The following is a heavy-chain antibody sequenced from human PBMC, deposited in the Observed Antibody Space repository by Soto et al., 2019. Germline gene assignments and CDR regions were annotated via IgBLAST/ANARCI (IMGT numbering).Heavy chain of an antibody. Sequence: GGSLRLSCAACGDSFSSYAMSWVRQAPGKGLEWVSTITGSGGSTNYVDSVKGRFTISRDNSKNTLYLQMNSLRAEDTAVYYCAKDKLVTVSSSPSFDYWGQGTLVTVSS. CDR2: ITGSGGST. J-gene: IGHJ4*02. D-gene: IGHD4-4*01. V-gene: IGHV3-23*01. CDR1: GDSFSSYA. CDR3: AKDKLVTVSSSPSFDY.